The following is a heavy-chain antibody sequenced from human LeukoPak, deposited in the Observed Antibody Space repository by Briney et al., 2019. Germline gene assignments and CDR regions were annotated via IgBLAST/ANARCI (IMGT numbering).Heavy chain of an antibody. Sequence: PGGSPRLSCAASGFTFSDSWMTWVRQAPGKGLEWVATIKFDGTEKQYVASVRGRFTISRANAENSMFLRMESLSPEDTAVYYCARGGGYSERFDYWGQGTLVTVSS. D-gene: IGHD1-26*01. CDR2: IKFDGTEK. CDR3: ARGGGYSERFDY. J-gene: IGHJ4*02. V-gene: IGHV3-7*01. CDR1: GFTFSDSW.